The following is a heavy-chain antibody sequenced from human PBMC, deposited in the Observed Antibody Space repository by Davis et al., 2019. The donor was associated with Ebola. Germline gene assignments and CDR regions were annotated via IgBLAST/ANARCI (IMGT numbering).Heavy chain of an antibody. J-gene: IGHJ6*02. V-gene: IGHV3-74*01. CDR3: ARGGEDTAMVLYYYYGMDV. D-gene: IGHD5-18*01. CDR2: INSDGSST. Sequence: HTGGSLRLSCAASGFTFSSYWMHWVRQAPGKGLVWVSRINSDGSSTSYADSVKGRFTISRDNAKNTLYLQMNSLRAEETAVYYCARGGEDTAMVLYYYYGMDVWGQGTTVTVSS. CDR1: GFTFSSYW.